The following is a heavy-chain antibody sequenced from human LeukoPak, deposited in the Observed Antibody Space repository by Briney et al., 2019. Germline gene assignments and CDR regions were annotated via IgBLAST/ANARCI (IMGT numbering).Heavy chain of an antibody. CDR1: GYSISSGYY. CDR3: ATEYYDFRSGRPNAFDI. D-gene: IGHD3-3*01. Sequence: PSETLSHTCTVSGYSISSGYYWGWIRQPPGKGLEWIGSIYHSGSTYYNPSLKSRVTISVDTSKNQFSLKLSSVTAADTAVYYCATEYYDFRSGRPNAFDIWGQGTMVTVSS. CDR2: IYHSGST. V-gene: IGHV4-38-2*02. J-gene: IGHJ3*02.